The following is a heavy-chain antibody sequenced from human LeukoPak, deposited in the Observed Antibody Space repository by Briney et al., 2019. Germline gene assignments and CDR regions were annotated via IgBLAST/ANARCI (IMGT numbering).Heavy chain of an antibody. CDR3: ARDSSLRFLEWLLGYLDY. V-gene: IGHV3-21*01. D-gene: IGHD3-3*01. CDR2: ISSSSSYI. J-gene: IGHJ4*02. Sequence: PGGSLRLSCAASGFTFSSYSMNWVRQAPGKGLEWVSSISSSSSYIYYADSVKGRFTISRDNAKSSLYLQMNSLRAEDTAVYYCARDSSLRFLEWLLGYLDYWGQGTLVTVSS. CDR1: GFTFSSYS.